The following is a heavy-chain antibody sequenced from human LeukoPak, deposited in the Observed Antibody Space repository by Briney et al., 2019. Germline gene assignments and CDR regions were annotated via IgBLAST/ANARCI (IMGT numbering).Heavy chain of an antibody. Sequence: GGSLRLSCAASGFTFSSFTMNWVRQAPGKGLEWVSSISGSGSDMYYTESVKGRFTISRDNAKNSLYLQMNGLRAEDTAVYYCAISREATSDFWGQGTLVTVSS. CDR3: AISREATSDF. D-gene: IGHD5-12*01. V-gene: IGHV3-21*01. CDR1: GFTFSSFT. CDR2: ISGSGSDM. J-gene: IGHJ4*02.